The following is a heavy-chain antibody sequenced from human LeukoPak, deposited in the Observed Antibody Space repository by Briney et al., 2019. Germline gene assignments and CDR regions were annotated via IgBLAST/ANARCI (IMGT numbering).Heavy chain of an antibody. Sequence: PGGSLRLSCAASGFTFSSYSMNWVRQAPGKGLEWVSSISSSSSYIYYADSVKGRFTISRDNAKNSLYLQMNSLRAEDTAVYYCARDSSGWYRFDPWGQGTLVTVSS. CDR3: ARDSSGWYRFDP. J-gene: IGHJ5*02. CDR2: ISSSSSYI. V-gene: IGHV3-21*01. D-gene: IGHD6-19*01. CDR1: GFTFSSYS.